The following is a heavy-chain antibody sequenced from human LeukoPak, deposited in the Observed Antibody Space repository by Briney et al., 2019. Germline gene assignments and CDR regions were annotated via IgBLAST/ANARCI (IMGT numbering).Heavy chain of an antibody. CDR2: INPSSGGT. CDR1: VYTLPVYY. V-gene: IGHV1-2*02. CDR3: ARPGERDYGDYAWFDP. D-gene: IGHD4-17*01. J-gene: IGHJ5*02. Sequence: GASVTVSLKAFVYTLPVYYMHWVRQAPPQGGEGMGWINPSSGGTNYAQKFQGRVTMTRDTSISTAYMELSRLRSDDTAVYYCARPGERDYGDYAWFDPWGQGTLVTVSS.